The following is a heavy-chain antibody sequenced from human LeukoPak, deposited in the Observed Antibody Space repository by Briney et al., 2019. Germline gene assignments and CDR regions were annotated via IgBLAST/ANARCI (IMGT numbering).Heavy chain of an antibody. V-gene: IGHV3-23*01. CDR1: GFTFSSYA. D-gene: IGHD1-26*01. CDR2: ISGSGGST. CDR3: AKDSRKRKWELHAFDI. J-gene: IGHJ3*02. Sequence: GGSLRLSCAASGFTFSSYAMSWVRQAPGKGLEWVSAISGSGGSTYYADSVKGRFTISRDNSKNTLYLQMNSLRAEDTAVYYCAKDSRKRKWELHAFDIWGQGTMVTVSS.